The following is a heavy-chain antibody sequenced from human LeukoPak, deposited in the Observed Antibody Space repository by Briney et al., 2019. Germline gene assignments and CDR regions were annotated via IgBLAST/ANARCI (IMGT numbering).Heavy chain of an antibody. D-gene: IGHD6-13*01. CDR1: GFTFSSYA. CDR2: IYSDDTT. J-gene: IGHJ4*02. V-gene: IGHV3-66*01. Sequence: GGSLRPSCAAAGFTFSSYAMSWVRQAPGKGLEWVSIIYSDDTTYYTDSVKGRFTISRDLSRNTVYLQMNSLRAEDTAVFYCARALPAASHTSFDYWGQGALVIVSP. CDR3: ARALPAASHTSFDY.